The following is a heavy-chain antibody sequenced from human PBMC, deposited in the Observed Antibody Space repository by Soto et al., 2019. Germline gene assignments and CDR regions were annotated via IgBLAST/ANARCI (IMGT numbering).Heavy chain of an antibody. J-gene: IGHJ5*02. CDR2: IIPIFGKA. CDR1: GGTFSSYA. CDR3: ARDQASVTIFGVVHRHCEP. D-gene: IGHD3-3*01. V-gene: IGHV1-69*06. Sequence: QVQLVQSGAEVKKPGSSVKVSCKASGGTFSSYAISWVRQAPGQGLEWMGGIIPIFGKANYAQKFQGRATIPADKSTSTAYMGLSSLRYEDTAGYYCARDQASVTIFGVVHRHCEPCGPGTLVTVSS.